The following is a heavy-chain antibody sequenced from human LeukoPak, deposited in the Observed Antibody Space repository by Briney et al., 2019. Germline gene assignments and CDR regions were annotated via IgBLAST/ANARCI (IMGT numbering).Heavy chain of an antibody. CDR2: ISYDGSIK. V-gene: IGHV3-30*04. Sequence: PGRSLRLSCAASGFTFSNFAMHWVRQAPGKGLEWVAVISYDGSIKYYADSVKGRFTISRDNSKNTLYLQMNSLRADDTAVYYCAKLVGLSNTGWAFDYWGQGTLVTVSS. J-gene: IGHJ4*02. CDR3: AKLVGLSNTGWAFDY. D-gene: IGHD1-14*01. CDR1: GFTFSNFA.